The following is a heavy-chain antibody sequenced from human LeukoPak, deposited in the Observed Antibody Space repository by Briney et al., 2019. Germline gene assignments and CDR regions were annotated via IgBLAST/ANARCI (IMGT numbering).Heavy chain of an antibody. CDR3: ARDGYYYGSGSYPGTVDDAFDI. V-gene: IGHV3-7*03. CDR2: IKQDGSEK. D-gene: IGHD3-10*01. Sequence: GGSLRLSCAASGFTFSSYWMSWVRQAPGKGLEWVANIKQDGSEKYYVDSVKGRFTISRDNAKNSLYLQMNSLRAEDTAVYYCARDGYYYGSGSYPGTVDDAFDIWGQGPMVTVSS. CDR1: GFTFSSYW. J-gene: IGHJ3*02.